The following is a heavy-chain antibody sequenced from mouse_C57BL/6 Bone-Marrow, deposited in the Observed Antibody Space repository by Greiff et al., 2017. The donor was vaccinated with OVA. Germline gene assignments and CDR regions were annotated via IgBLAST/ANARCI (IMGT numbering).Heavy chain of an antibody. V-gene: IGHV1-82*01. CDR3: ARVVITTRAMDY. CDR2: IYPGDGDT. J-gene: IGHJ4*01. Sequence: QVQLQQSGPELVKPGASVKISCKASGYAFSSSWMNWVKQRPGKGLEWIGRIYPGDGDTNYNGKFKGKATLTADKSSSTAYMQLSSLTSEDSAVYFCARVVITTRAMDYWGQGTSVTVSS. D-gene: IGHD2-4*01. CDR1: GYAFSSSW.